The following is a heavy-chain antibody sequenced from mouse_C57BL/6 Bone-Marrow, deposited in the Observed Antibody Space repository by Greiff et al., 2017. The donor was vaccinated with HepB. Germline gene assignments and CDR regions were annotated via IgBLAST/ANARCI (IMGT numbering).Heavy chain of an antibody. CDR2: IRNKANGYTT. Sequence: EVKVEESGGGLVQPGGSLSLSCAASGFTFTDYYMSWVRQPPGKALEWLGFIRNKANGYTTEYSASVKGRFTISRDNSQSILYLQMNALRDDDSATYYCARSRPIYYDYDVGDYWGQGTLVTVSA. J-gene: IGHJ3*01. D-gene: IGHD2-4*01. CDR3: ARSRPIYYDYDVGDY. CDR1: GFTFTDYY. V-gene: IGHV7-3*01.